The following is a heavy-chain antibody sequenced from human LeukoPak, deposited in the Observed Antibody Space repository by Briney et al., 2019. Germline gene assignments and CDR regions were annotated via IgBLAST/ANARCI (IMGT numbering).Heavy chain of an antibody. CDR2: INPSGGST. J-gene: IGHJ5*02. D-gene: IGHD1-7*01. V-gene: IGHV1-46*01. CDR1: GYTFTSYY. CDR3: ARGWIDWNYAGGWFDP. Sequence: ASVKVSYKASGYTFTSYYMHWVRQAPGQGLEWMGIINPSGGSTSYAQKFQGRVTMTRDTSTSTVYMELSILRSEDTAVYYCARGWIDWNYAGGWFDPWGQGTLVTVSS.